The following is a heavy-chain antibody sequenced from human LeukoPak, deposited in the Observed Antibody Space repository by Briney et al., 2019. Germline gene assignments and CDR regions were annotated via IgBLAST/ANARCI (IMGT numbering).Heavy chain of an antibody. CDR2: IYSGGST. V-gene: IGHV3-53*01. CDR3: ARSSYVWGPGAFDI. J-gene: IGHJ3*02. CDR1: GFTVSSNY. D-gene: IGHD3-16*01. Sequence: PGGSLRLSCAASGFTVSSNYMSWVRQAPGKGLEWVSVIYSGGSTYYADSVKGRFTISRDNSKNTLYLQMNSLRAEDTAVYYCARSSYVWGPGAFDIWGQGTMVTVSS.